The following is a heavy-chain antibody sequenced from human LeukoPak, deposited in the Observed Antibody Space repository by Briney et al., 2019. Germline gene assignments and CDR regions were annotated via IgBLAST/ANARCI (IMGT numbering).Heavy chain of an antibody. CDR3: ARDPPVVDTAMVSEDY. J-gene: IGHJ4*02. CDR1: GGTFSGYA. CDR2: IIPIFGTA. Sequence: SVKVSCKASGGTFSGYAISWVRQAPGQGLEWMGGIIPIFGTAYYAQKFQGRVTITADKSTSTAYMELSSLRSEDTAVYYCARDPPVVDTAMVSEDYWGQGTLVTVSS. D-gene: IGHD5-18*01. V-gene: IGHV1-69*06.